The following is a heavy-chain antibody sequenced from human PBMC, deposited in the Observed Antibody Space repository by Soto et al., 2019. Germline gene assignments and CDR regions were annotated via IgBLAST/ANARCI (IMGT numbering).Heavy chain of an antibody. J-gene: IGHJ6*02. V-gene: IGHV5-51*01. CDR1: GYSFTSYW. CDR2: IYPGDSDT. CDR3: ARAERDTAMVTGYYYGMDV. D-gene: IGHD5-18*01. Sequence: PGESLKISCKGSGYSFTSYWIGWVRQMPGKGLEWMGIIYPGDSDTRYSPSFQGQVTISADKSISTAYLQWSSLKASDTAMYYCARAERDTAMVTGYYYGMDVWGQGTTVTVSS.